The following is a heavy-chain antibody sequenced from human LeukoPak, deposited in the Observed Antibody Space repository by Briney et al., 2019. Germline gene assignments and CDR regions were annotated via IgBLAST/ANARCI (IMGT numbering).Heavy chain of an antibody. CDR1: GFTFTTFW. Sequence: GGSLRLSCATSGFTFTTFWMHWVRQAPGKGLVWVSRINHDGSSTNYADSVKGRFTISRDNAKNTVYLQMNSLRAEDTAVYYCAKTSGSYWVPFDYWGQGTLVTVSS. CDR2: INHDGSST. V-gene: IGHV3-74*01. J-gene: IGHJ4*02. D-gene: IGHD1-26*01. CDR3: AKTSGSYWVPFDY.